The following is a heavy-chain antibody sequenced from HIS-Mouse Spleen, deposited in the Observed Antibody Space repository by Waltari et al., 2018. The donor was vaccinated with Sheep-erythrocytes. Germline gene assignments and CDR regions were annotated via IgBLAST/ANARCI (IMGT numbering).Heavy chain of an antibody. J-gene: IGHJ5*02. Sequence: QVQLQESGPGLVKPSQTLSLTCTVSGGSISSGGYYWSWIRQHRGKGLEWIGYIYYSGATYYHPSLKGRVTRSVDPSKNQCSLKLSSVTAADTAVYYCARALIITMVRGVTSNWFDPWGQGTLVTVSS. CDR2: IYYSGAT. D-gene: IGHD3-10*01. CDR1: GGSISSGGYY. CDR3: ARALIITMVRGVTSNWFDP. V-gene: IGHV4-31*03.